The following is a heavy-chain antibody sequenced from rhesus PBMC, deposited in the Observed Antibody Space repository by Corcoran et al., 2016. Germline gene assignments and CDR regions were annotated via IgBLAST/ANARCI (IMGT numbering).Heavy chain of an antibody. CDR3: ARSIAAADPADY. D-gene: IGHD6-31*01. J-gene: IGHJ4*01. CDR2: SSGSSGST. Sequence: QVQLQESGPGLVKPSETLSLTCAVSGGSIRSSNWGSWIRQPPGKGLEWIGYSSGSSGSTSSNPSLKSLVTISTDPSKNQFSLKLSSVTAADTAVYYCARSIAAADPADYWGQGVLVTVSS. CDR1: GGSIRSSNW. V-gene: IGHV4-65*01.